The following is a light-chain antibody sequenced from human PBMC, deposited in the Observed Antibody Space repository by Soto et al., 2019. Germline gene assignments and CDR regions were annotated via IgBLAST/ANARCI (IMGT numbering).Light chain of an antibody. V-gene: IGKV1-5*01. J-gene: IGKJ1*01. Sequence: DIQMTQSPSTLSASVGDRVTITCRASQSISSWLAWYQQKPGKAPKPLIYDASSLESGVPSRFRGSGSETEFPLTLSSRRTDDVATYYRQKDYSYSWTFGPGTKVE. CDR1: QSISSW. CDR2: DAS. CDR3: QKDYSYSWT.